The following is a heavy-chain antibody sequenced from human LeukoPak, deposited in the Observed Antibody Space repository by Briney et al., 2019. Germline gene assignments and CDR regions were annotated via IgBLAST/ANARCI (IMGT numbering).Heavy chain of an antibody. J-gene: IGHJ4*02. D-gene: IGHD5-24*01. CDR1: GYTFTGYY. Sequence: GASVKVSCKASGYTFTGYYMHWVRQAPGQGLEWMGRINPNSGGTNYAQKFQGRVTVTRDTSISTAYMELSRLRSDDTAVYYCARARMSRDGYNWDYWGQGTLVTVSS. CDR3: ARARMSRDGYNWDY. CDR2: INPNSGGT. V-gene: IGHV1-2*06.